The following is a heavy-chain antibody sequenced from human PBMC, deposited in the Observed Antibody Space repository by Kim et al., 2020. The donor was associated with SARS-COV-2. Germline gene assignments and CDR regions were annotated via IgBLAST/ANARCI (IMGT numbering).Heavy chain of an antibody. Sequence: PSLESRVTISVDTSKNQFSLKLSSVTAADTAVYYCARSLRVVTTLGYFDYWGQGTLVTVSS. CDR3: ARSLRVVTTLGYFDY. D-gene: IGHD2-21*02. J-gene: IGHJ4*02. V-gene: IGHV4-34*01.